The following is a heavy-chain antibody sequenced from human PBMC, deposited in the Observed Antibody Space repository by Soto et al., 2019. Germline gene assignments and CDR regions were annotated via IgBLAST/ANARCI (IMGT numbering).Heavy chain of an antibody. V-gene: IGHV1-69*13. J-gene: IGHJ4*02. CDR2: IIPIFGTA. CDR1: GGTFSSYA. CDR3: AARPSYGDYANYFDY. Sequence: SVKVSCKASGGTFSSYAISWVRQAPGQGLEWMGGIIPIFGTANYAQKFQGRVTITADESTSTAYMELSSLRSEDTAVYYCAARPSYGDYANYFDYWGQGTLVTVSS. D-gene: IGHD4-17*01.